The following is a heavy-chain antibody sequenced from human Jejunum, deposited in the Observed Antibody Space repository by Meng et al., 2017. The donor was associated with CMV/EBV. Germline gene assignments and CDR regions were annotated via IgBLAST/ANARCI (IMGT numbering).Heavy chain of an antibody. CDR1: G. Sequence: GMRWIRQPQEKALEWLAHSFSDEEKSYRTALESRLTIVNDISKNQVVLTMTKMDPVDTGTYYCARIGRAPRHRTVPPIYNYGLDLWAQGTTVTVSS. D-gene: IGHD4-17*01. CDR3: ARIGRAPRHRTVPPIYNYGLDL. J-gene: IGHJ6*02. V-gene: IGHV2-26*01. CDR2: SFSDEEK.